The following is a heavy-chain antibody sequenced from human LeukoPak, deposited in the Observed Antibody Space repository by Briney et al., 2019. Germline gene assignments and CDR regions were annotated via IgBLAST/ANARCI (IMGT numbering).Heavy chain of an antibody. CDR3: AKEGGDYYDSSGYDY. D-gene: IGHD3-22*01. CDR1: GFTFSSYA. V-gene: IGHV3-23*01. J-gene: IGHJ4*02. Sequence: AGGSLRLSCAASGFTFSSYAMSWVRQAPGKGLEWVSAISGSGGSTYYADSVKGRFTISRDNSKNTLYLQMNSLRAEDTAVYYCAKEGGDYYDSSGYDYWGQGTLVTVSS. CDR2: ISGSGGST.